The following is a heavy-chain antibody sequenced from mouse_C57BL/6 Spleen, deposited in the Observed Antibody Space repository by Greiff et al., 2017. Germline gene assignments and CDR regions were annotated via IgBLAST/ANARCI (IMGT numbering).Heavy chain of an antibody. V-gene: IGHV1-22*01. Sequence: EVKLMESGPELVKPGASVKMSCKASGYTFTDYNMHWVKQSHGKSLEWIGYINPNNGGTSYNQKFKGKATLTVNKSSSTAYMELRSLTSEDSAVYYCARAYGYDDGYYFDYWGQGTTLTVSS. CDR3: ARAYGYDDGYYFDY. J-gene: IGHJ2*01. CDR1: GYTFTDYN. CDR2: INPNNGGT. D-gene: IGHD2-2*01.